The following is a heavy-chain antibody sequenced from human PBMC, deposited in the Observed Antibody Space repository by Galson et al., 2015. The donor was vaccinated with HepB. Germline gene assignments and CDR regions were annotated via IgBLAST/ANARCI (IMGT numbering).Heavy chain of an antibody. CDR1: AYTFATYA. Sequence: SVKVSCKASAYTFATYAISWVRQAPGQGPEWMGWVSTNTGKPTYAQGFTGRFVFSLDTSVSTAYLQINSLKAEDTAVYYCARFPAYYFDYWGQGTLVTVA. V-gene: IGHV7-4-1*02. CDR2: VSTNTGKP. CDR3: ARFPAYYFDY. J-gene: IGHJ4*02.